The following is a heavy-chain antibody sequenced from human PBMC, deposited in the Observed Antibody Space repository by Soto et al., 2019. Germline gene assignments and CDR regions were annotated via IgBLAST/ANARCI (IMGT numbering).Heavy chain of an antibody. CDR1: GGTFSTYA. CDR2: IIPLFGTA. J-gene: IGHJ4*02. V-gene: IGHV1-69*01. D-gene: IGHD3-22*01. Sequence: QVQLVQSGAEVKKPGSSVKVSCKASGGTFSTYAIDWVRQAPGQGLEWMGGIIPLFGTAKYAQNFQGRLTITADESTNTAYMELRSLRSQDTAVYYCARGVHYDSSGYYYFYWGQGTLVTVSS. CDR3: ARGVHYDSSGYYYFY.